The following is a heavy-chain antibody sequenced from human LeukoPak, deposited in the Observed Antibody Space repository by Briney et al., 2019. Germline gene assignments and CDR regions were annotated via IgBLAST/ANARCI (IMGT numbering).Heavy chain of an antibody. CDR3: ARLGRFGEFSSWFDR. CDR1: GYIFMTYW. Sequence: GESLKISCKVSGYIFMTYWIGWVRQKPGEGLEWVGIIYPGDSDTRYSPSFQGQVTISADKSIYTAFLQWSSLRASDTAIYYCARLGRFGEFSSWFDRWGQGTLVTVSS. V-gene: IGHV5-51*01. CDR2: IYPGDSDT. J-gene: IGHJ5*02. D-gene: IGHD3-10*01.